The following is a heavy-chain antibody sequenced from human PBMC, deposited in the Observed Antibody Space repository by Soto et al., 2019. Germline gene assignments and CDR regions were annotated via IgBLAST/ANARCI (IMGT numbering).Heavy chain of an antibody. CDR3: ARDPRTYYYASSGHYSPDLVWFDP. V-gene: IGHV1-18*01. J-gene: IGHJ5*02. CDR2: IRAYNGNT. D-gene: IGHD3-22*01. Sequence: ASVKVSCKASGYTFTSYGISWVRQAPGQGLEWMGWIRAYNGNTNYAQKLQGRVTMTTDTSTSTAYMELRSLRSDDTAVYYCARDPRTYYYASSGHYSPDLVWFDPWGQGTLVTVSS. CDR1: GYTFTSYG.